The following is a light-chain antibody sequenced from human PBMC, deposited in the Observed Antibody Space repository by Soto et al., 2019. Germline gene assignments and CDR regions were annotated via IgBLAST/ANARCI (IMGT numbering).Light chain of an antibody. J-gene: IGKJ3*01. V-gene: IGKV1-5*01. Sequence: DIQMTQSPSTLSASVGDRVTITCRASQSISSWLAWYQQKPGKAPKLLIYDASSLESGVPSRFSGSGSGTEFTLTISSLQPDDFATYYCQKYNSALLFTFGPGTKVDIK. CDR1: QSISSW. CDR2: DAS. CDR3: QKYNSALLFT.